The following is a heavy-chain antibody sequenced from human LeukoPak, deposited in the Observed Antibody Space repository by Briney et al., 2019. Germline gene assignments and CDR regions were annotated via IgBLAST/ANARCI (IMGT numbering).Heavy chain of an antibody. Sequence: NLGESLKISCKGSGYSFTSYWIGWVRQMPGKGLEWMGIIYPGDSDTRYSPSFQGQVTIAADKSISTAYLQWSSLKATDTAMYYCARGPILWFGELRMDGYFDYWGQGTLVTVSS. J-gene: IGHJ4*02. CDR2: IYPGDSDT. D-gene: IGHD3-10*01. CDR3: ARGPILWFGELRMDGYFDY. V-gene: IGHV5-51*01. CDR1: GYSFTSYW.